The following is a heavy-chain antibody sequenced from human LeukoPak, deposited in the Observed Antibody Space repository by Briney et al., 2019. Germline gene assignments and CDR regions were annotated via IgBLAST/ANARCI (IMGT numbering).Heavy chain of an antibody. V-gene: IGHV1-18*01. CDR3: ARLLHYYDSSGYSRSTEFDY. J-gene: IGHJ4*02. Sequence: ASVKVSCKASGGTFSSYAISWVRQAPGQGLEWMGWISAYNGNTNYAQKLQGRVTMTTDTSTSTAYMELRSLRSDDTAVYYCARLLHYYDSSGYSRSTEFDYWGQGTLVTVSS. D-gene: IGHD3-22*01. CDR1: GGTFSSYA. CDR2: ISAYNGNT.